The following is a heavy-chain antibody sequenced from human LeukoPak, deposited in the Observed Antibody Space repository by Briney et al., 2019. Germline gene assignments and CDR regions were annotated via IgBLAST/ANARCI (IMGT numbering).Heavy chain of an antibody. CDR1: GDTFSSYA. V-gene: IGHV1-69*13. CDR2: IIPIFGTA. Sequence: SVKVSCKASGDTFSSYAISWVRQAPGQGLEWMGGIIPIFGTANYAQKFQGRVTITADESTSTAYMELSSLRSEDTAVYYCASRDAVFGVVTEEYFQHWGQGTLVTVSS. J-gene: IGHJ1*01. CDR3: ASRDAVFGVVTEEYFQH. D-gene: IGHD3-3*01.